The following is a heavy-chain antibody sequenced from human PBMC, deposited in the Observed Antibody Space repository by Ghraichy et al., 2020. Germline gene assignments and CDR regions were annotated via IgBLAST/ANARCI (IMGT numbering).Heavy chain of an antibody. Sequence: SETLSLTCTVSGGSISSYYRSWIRQPPGKGLEWIGYIYYSGSTNYNPSLKSRVTISVDTSKNQFSLKLSSVTDADTAVYYCARQYSGYDRDLDYYYYMDVWGKGTTVTVSS. CDR2: IYYSGST. J-gene: IGHJ6*03. CDR3: ARQYSGYDRDLDYYYYMDV. D-gene: IGHD5-12*01. V-gene: IGHV4-59*08. CDR1: GGSISSYY.